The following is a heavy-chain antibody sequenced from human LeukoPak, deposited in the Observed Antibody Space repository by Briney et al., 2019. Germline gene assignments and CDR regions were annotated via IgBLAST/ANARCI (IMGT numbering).Heavy chain of an antibody. V-gene: IGHV4-34*01. CDR2: INHSGST. J-gene: IGHJ4*02. Sequence: SETLSLTCAVYGGSFSGYYWSWIRQPPGKGLEWIGEINHSGSTNYNPSLKSRVTISVDTSKNQFSLKLSSVTAADTAVYYCARHTAMVTRYFDYWGQGTLVTVSS. D-gene: IGHD5-18*01. CDR3: ARHTAMVTRYFDY. CDR1: GGSFSGYY.